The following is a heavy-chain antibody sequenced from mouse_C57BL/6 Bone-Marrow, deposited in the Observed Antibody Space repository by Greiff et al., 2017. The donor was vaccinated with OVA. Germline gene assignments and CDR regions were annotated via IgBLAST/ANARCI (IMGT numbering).Heavy chain of an antibody. D-gene: IGHD1-1*01. J-gene: IGHJ3*01. V-gene: IGHV8-8*01. CDR2: IWWDDDK. CDR3: ARMKWITTVVATPFAY. Sequence: QVTLKESGPGILQPSQTLSLTCSFSGFSLSTFGMGVGWIRQPSGKGLEWLAHIWWDDDKYYNPALKSRLTISKDTSKNQVFLKIANVDTADTATYYCARMKWITTVVATPFAYWGQGTLVTVSA. CDR1: GFSLSTFGMG.